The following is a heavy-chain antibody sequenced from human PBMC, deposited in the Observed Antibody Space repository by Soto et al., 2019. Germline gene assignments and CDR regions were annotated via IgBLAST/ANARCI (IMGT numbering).Heavy chain of an antibody. CDR1: GFTFSSHG. Sequence: EAQLSESGGDLVQPGGSLRLSCAASGFTFSSHGMSWVRQAPGKGLEWISGLSRGGGTTYYADSVKGRFTISRDNSKNTLDLIMTSRRVEDTALYYGAKDGQCRTDGFDVWAQGTMVTVSS. D-gene: IGHD1-1*01. CDR2: LSRGGGTT. J-gene: IGHJ3*01. CDR3: AKDGQCRTDGFDV. V-gene: IGHV3-23*01.